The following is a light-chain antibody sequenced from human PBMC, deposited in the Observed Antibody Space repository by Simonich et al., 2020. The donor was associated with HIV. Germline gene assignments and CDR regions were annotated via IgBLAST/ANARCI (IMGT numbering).Light chain of an antibody. CDR3: QQYNNWPSPFT. CDR2: ARS. Sequence: EIVMTQSPATRSVSPGERATLSCRASQSVNSNVAWYQQKPGQAPRLLIYARSTRATDIPARFSGSGFGTEFTLTISSIQSEDFAVYSCQQYNNWPSPFTFGPGTKVDIK. V-gene: IGKV3-15*01. J-gene: IGKJ3*01. CDR1: QSVNSN.